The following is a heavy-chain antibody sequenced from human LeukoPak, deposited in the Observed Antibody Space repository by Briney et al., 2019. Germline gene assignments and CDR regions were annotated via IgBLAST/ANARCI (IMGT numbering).Heavy chain of an antibody. D-gene: IGHD3-16*01. CDR1: GFTFSSYE. CDR3: ARVGAHACFDY. CDR2: ISSSGSTI. V-gene: IGHV3-48*03. J-gene: IGHJ4*02. Sequence: PGGSLRLSCAASGFTFSSYEMNWVRQAPGKGLEWVSYISSSGSTIYYADSVKGRFTISRDNAKNSLYLQMNSLRAEDTAVYYCARVGAHACFDYWGQGTLVTVSS.